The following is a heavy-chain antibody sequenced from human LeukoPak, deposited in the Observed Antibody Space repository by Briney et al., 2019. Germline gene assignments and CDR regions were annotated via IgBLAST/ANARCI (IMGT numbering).Heavy chain of an antibody. V-gene: IGHV3-23*01. CDR3: VIWGDYDVLTGYYVPDY. CDR2: ITGSGTST. Sequence: GGSLRLSCVASGFTFSNYAMSWVRQAPGKGLEWVSAITGSGTSTYYADSLKGRFTISRDNSKNTVFLQMNSLRHEDAAIYYCVIWGDYDVLTGYYVPDYWGQGTLVTVSS. D-gene: IGHD3-9*01. J-gene: IGHJ4*02. CDR1: GFTFSNYA.